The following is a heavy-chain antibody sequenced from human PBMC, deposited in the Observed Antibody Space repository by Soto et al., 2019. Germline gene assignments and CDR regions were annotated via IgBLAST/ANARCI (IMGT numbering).Heavy chain of an antibody. CDR2: IKQDGSEK. Sequence: PGGSLRLSCAASGFTFSSYWMSWVRQAPGKGLEWVANIKQDGSEKYYVDSVKGRFTISRDNAKNSLYLQMNSLRAEDTAVYYCARDLVLLWFGELLDYFDYWGQATLVTVSS. V-gene: IGHV3-7*01. CDR1: GFTFSSYW. CDR3: ARDLVLLWFGELLDYFDY. J-gene: IGHJ4*02. D-gene: IGHD3-10*01.